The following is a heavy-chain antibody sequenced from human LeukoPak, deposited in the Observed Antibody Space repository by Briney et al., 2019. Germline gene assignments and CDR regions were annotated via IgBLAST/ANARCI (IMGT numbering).Heavy chain of an antibody. D-gene: IGHD3-9*01. CDR3: ARDDYDILTGYYSSSGGMDV. J-gene: IGHJ6*02. CDR2: IKQDGSEE. CDR1: GFTFSSYW. Sequence: GGSLRLSCAASGFTFSSYWMSWVRQAPGKGLEWVANIKQDGSEEYYVDSVKGRFTISRDNAKNSLYLQMNSLRAEDTAVYYCARDDYDILTGYYSSSGGMDVWGQGTTVTVSS. V-gene: IGHV3-7*03.